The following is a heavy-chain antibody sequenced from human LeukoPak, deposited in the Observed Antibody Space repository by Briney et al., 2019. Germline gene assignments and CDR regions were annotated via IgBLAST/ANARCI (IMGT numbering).Heavy chain of an antibody. CDR1: GYTFSSYA. CDR3: ARGAWFGRSSFYYYGMDV. V-gene: IGHV3-30-3*01. CDR2: ISYDGSNK. Sequence: SCKASGYTFSSYAMHWVRQAPGKGLEWVAVISYDGSNKYYADSVKGRFTISRDNSKNTLYLQMNSLRAEDTAVYYCARGAWFGRSSFYYYGMDVWGQGTTVTVSS. D-gene: IGHD3-10*01. J-gene: IGHJ6*02.